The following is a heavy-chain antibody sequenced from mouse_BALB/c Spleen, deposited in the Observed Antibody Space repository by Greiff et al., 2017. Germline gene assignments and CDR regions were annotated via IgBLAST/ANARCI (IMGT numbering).Heavy chain of an antibody. Sequence: EVMLVESGGGLVQPGGSRKLSCAASGFTFSSFGMHWVRQAPEKGLEWVAYISSGSSTIYYADTVKGRFTISRDNPKNTLFLQMTSLRSEDTAMYYCARSYYVNLFDYWGQGTTLTVSS. J-gene: IGHJ2*01. CDR2: ISSGSSTI. D-gene: IGHD2-10*01. CDR3: ARSYYVNLFDY. CDR1: GFTFSSFG. V-gene: IGHV5-17*02.